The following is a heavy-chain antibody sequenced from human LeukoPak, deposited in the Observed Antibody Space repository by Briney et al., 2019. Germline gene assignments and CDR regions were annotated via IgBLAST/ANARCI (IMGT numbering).Heavy chain of an antibody. Sequence: GGSLRLSCAASGFTFSSYGMYWVRQAPGKGLEWVAVIWYDGSDKYYADSVKGRFTISRDNAKNSLYLQMNSLRAEDTAVYYCARVGDMTTVTTDYWGQGTLVTVSS. CDR3: ARVGDMTTVTTDY. CDR1: GFTFSSYG. J-gene: IGHJ4*02. D-gene: IGHD4-17*01. CDR2: IWYDGSDK. V-gene: IGHV3-33*07.